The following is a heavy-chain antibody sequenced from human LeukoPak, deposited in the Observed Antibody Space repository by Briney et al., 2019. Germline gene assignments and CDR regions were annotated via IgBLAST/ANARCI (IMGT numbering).Heavy chain of an antibody. D-gene: IGHD2-2*01. CDR2: MNPNSGNT. CDR1: GYTFTGYD. Sequence: ASVKVSCKASGYTFTGYDINWVRQATGQGLEWMGWMNPNSGNTGYAQKFQGRVTMTRNTSISTAYMELSSLRSEDTAVYYCARGFPSPRRYCSSTSCYGGLNRFDPWGQGTLVTVSS. CDR3: ARGFPSPRRYCSSTSCYGGLNRFDP. J-gene: IGHJ5*02. V-gene: IGHV1-8*01.